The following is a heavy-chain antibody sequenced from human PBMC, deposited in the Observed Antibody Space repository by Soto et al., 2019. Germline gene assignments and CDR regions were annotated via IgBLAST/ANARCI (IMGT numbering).Heavy chain of an antibody. CDR2: ISSSGSTI. D-gene: IGHD3-3*01. CDR1: GFTFSDYY. CDR3: ARDQTIFGVTKTTGMDV. Sequence: GGSLRLSCAASGFTFSDYYMSWIRQAPGKGLEWVSYISSSGSTIYYADSVKGRFTISRDNAKNSLYLQMNSLRAEDTAVYYCARDQTIFGVTKTTGMDVWGQGTSVTVSS. V-gene: IGHV3-11*01. J-gene: IGHJ6*02.